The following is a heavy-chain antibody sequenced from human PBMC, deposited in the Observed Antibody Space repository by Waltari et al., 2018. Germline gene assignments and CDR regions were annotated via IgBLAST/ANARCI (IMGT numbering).Heavy chain of an antibody. Sequence: EVQLVESGGGLVKPAGSLRLSCAASGFTFSRYGMIWVRQAPGKGLEWVSSISSSSSYIYYADSVKGRCTISRDNAKNSLYLQMNSLRAEDTAVYYCARAHRVGASFDYWGQGTLVTVAS. J-gene: IGHJ4*02. V-gene: IGHV3-21*01. CDR1: GFTFSRYG. CDR2: ISSSSSYI. CDR3: ARAHRVGASFDY. D-gene: IGHD1-26*01.